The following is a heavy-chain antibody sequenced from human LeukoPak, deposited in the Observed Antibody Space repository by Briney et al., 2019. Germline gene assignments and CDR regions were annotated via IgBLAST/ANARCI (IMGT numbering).Heavy chain of an antibody. D-gene: IGHD1-26*01. J-gene: IGHJ4*02. CDR1: GGSISSGSYY. Sequence: SETLSLTCTVFGGSISSGSYYWSWIRQPAGKGLEWIGRIYTSGSTNYNPSLKSRVTISVDTSKNQFSLKLSSVTAADTAVYYCARERGGMWELIPPIDYWGQGTLVTVSS. V-gene: IGHV4-61*02. CDR2: IYTSGST. CDR3: ARERGGMWELIPPIDY.